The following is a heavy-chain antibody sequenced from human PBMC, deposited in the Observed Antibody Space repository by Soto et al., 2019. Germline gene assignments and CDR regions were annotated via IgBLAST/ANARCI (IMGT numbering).Heavy chain of an antibody. CDR1: FYSFTIYY. Sequence: ASVPVSCKAWFYSFTIYYMHCVRQAPGQGLEWMGIINPSGGSTSYAQKFQGRVTMTRDTSTSTVYMELSSLRSEDTAVYDCARVPRYSYGYGFDYWGQGTLVTVSS. CDR3: ARVPRYSYGYGFDY. D-gene: IGHD5-18*01. V-gene: IGHV1-46*01. J-gene: IGHJ4*02. CDR2: INPSGGST.